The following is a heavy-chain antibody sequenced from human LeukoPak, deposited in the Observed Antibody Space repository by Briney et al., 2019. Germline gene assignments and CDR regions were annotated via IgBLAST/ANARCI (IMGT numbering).Heavy chain of an antibody. CDR2: VNPTDGST. Sequence: ASVKVSCKASGYTFTSYYMHWVRQAPGQGLEWMGIVNPTDGSTTYAQKFQGRVTMTRDMSTSTDYMELSSLRSEDTAIYYCARDNSVGDNAWWFDPWGQGTLVTVSS. D-gene: IGHD1-26*01. J-gene: IGHJ5*02. CDR3: ARDNSVGDNAWWFDP. CDR1: GYTFTSYY. V-gene: IGHV1-46*01.